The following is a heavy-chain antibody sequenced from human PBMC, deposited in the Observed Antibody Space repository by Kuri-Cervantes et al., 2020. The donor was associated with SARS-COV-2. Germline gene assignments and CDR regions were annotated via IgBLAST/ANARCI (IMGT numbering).Heavy chain of an antibody. CDR3: ARDPGPKAHYGMDV. Sequence: LSLTCAASGFTFSDYYMSWIRQAPGKGLEWVSYISSSSSYTNYADSVKGRFTISRDNAKNSLYLQMNSLRAEDTAAYYCARDPGPKAHYGMDVWGQGTTVTVSS. V-gene: IGHV3-11*06. CDR1: GFTFSDYY. CDR2: ISSSSSYT. J-gene: IGHJ6*02.